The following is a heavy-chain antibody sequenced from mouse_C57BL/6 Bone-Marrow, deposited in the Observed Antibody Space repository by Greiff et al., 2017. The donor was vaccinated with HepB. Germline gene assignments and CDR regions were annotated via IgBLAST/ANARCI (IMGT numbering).Heavy chain of an antibody. D-gene: IGHD1-1*01. CDR2: INPSSGYT. CDR1: GYTFTSYT. J-gene: IGHJ4*01. V-gene: IGHV1-4*01. CDR3: ARAHYYGSSPDYYAMDY. Sequence: VQLQQSGAELARPGASVKMSCKASGYTFTSYTMHWVKQRPGQGLEWIGYINPSSGYTKYNQKFKDKATLTADKSSSKAYMQLSSLTSEDSAVYYCARAHYYGSSPDYYAMDYWGQGTSVTVSS.